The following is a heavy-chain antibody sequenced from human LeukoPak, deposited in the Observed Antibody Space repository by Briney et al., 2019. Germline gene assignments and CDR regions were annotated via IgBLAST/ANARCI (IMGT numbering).Heavy chain of an antibody. CDR1: GFTFSDYY. CDR2: ISSSGSTI. CDR3: ARVLGYCSSTSCYTKNYYYYYGMDV. V-gene: IGHV3-11*01. D-gene: IGHD2-2*02. J-gene: IGHJ6*02. Sequence: PGGSLRLSCAASGFTFSDYYMSWIRQAPGKGLEWVSYISSSGSTIYYADPVKGRFTISRDNAKNSLYLQMNSLRAEDTAVYYCARVLGYCSSTSCYTKNYYYYYGMDVWGQGTTVTVSS.